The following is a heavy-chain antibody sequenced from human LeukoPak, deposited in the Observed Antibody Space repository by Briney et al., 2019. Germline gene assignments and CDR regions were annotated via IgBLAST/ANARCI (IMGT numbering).Heavy chain of an antibody. CDR3: ARGSRERYSSGPRAFFFDY. Sequence: SETLSLTCAVYGGSFSGYYWSWIRQPPGKGLEWIGEIDHSGSTNYNPSLKSRVTISVDTSKNQFSLKLSSVTAADTAVYYCARGSRERYSSGPRAFFFDYWGQGTLVTVSS. V-gene: IGHV4-34*01. J-gene: IGHJ4*02. D-gene: IGHD6-19*01. CDR2: IDHSGST. CDR1: GGSFSGYY.